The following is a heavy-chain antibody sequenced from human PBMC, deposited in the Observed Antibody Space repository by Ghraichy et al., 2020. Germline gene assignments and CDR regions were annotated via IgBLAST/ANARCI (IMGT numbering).Heavy chain of an antibody. V-gene: IGHV4-39*01. Sequence: SETLSLTCTVSGGSISSSSYYWGWIRQPPGKGLEWIGSIYYSGSTYYNPSLKSRVTISVDTSKNQFSLKLSSVTAADTAVYYCARHDYDYVWGSYPPHYWGQGTLVTVSS. CDR1: GGSISSSSYY. CDR2: IYYSGST. D-gene: IGHD3-16*02. J-gene: IGHJ4*02. CDR3: ARHDYDYVWGSYPPHY.